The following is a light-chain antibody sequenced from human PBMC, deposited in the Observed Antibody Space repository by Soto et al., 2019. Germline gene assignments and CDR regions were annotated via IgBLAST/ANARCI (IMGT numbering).Light chain of an antibody. V-gene: IGLV4-69*01. CDR3: QTWGAGFSVV. Sequence: QLVLTQSPSASASLGASVKLTCTLSSGHSSYAIAWHQQQPEKGPRYLMEVNTDGSHNKGDGIPDRFSGSSSGAERYLTISSLQSEDEADYYCQTWGAGFSVVFGGGTKLTVL. J-gene: IGLJ2*01. CDR2: VNTDGSH. CDR1: SGHSSYA.